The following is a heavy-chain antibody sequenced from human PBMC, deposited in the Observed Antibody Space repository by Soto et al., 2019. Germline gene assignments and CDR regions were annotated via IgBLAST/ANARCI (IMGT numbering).Heavy chain of an antibody. CDR2: IDPSDSYT. D-gene: IGHD3-10*01. Sequence: GESLKISCKGSGYSFISYWIAWVRQMPGKGLEWMGRIDPSDSYTNYSPSFQGHVTISADKSISTAYLQWSSLKASDTAMYCCARRQVWFGELLHAFDIWGQGTMVTVSS. CDR3: ARRQVWFGELLHAFDI. J-gene: IGHJ3*02. V-gene: IGHV5-10-1*01. CDR1: GYSFISYW.